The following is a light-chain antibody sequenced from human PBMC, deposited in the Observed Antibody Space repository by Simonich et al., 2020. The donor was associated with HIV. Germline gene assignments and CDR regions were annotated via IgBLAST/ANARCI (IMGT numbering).Light chain of an antibody. CDR3: QQSYSTPHT. V-gene: IGKV1-8*01. J-gene: IGKJ2*01. Sequence: AIRMTQSPSSLSASTGDRVTITCRASQGISSYLAWYQQKPGKAPKLLIFAASTLQSGVPSSFSGSGSGTDFTLTISSLQPEDFATYYCQQSYSTPHTFGQGTKQEIK. CDR1: QGISSY. CDR2: AAS.